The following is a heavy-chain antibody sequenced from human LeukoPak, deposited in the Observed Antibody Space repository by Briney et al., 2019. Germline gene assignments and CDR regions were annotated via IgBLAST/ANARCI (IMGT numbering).Heavy chain of an antibody. CDR2: ISGVADVI. V-gene: IGHV3-11*01. CDR1: GFTFSDYY. J-gene: IGHJ6*02. CDR3: ARGGAHGMDV. D-gene: IGHD1-26*01. Sequence: GGFLRLSCAASGFTFSDYYMTWIRQVPGKGLEWVSYISGVADVINYADSVKGRFTISRDNAKRSVYLQMNSLRAEDTALYYCARGGAHGMDVWGQGTTVTVSS.